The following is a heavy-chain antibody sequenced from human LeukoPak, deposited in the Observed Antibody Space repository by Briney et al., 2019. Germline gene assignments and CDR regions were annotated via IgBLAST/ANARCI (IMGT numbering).Heavy chain of an antibody. CDR1: GYTFTRYH. Sequence: ASVKVSCKASGYTFTRYHMHWVRQAPGQGLEWMGIINPSGGSTRYAQKFQGRLTMTRDTSTSTVYMELSSLRSEDTAVYYCASTWGPDLGLYYYYMDVWGKGTTVTISS. CDR2: INPSGGST. CDR3: ASTWGPDLGLYYYYMDV. J-gene: IGHJ6*03. D-gene: IGHD3-16*01. V-gene: IGHV1-46*01.